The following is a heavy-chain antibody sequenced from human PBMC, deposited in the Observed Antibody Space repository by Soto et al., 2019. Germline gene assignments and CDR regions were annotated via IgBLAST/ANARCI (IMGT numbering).Heavy chain of an antibody. D-gene: IGHD2-15*01. J-gene: IGHJ6*02. CDR3: ARRYCSGDSCYYYGMDV. CDR1: GGTFSSYA. V-gene: IGHV1-69*12. CDR2: IIPIFGTA. Sequence: QVQLVQSGAEVKKPGSSVKVSCKASGGTFSSYAISWVRQAPGQGLEWMGGIIPIFGTANYAQKFQGRVTIPADESTSTAYMELGSLGSEDTAVYYCARRYCSGDSCYYYGMDVWGQGTTVTVSS.